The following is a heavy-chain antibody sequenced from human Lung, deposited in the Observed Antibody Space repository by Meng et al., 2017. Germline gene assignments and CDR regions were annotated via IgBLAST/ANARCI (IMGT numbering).Heavy chain of an antibody. J-gene: IGHJ4*02. CDR1: GYNFPDYW. D-gene: IGHD6-13*01. V-gene: IGHV1-2*06. CDR3: ARDEDISAAGKLFGDY. CDR2: IDPKSGDT. Sequence: QVQPVQSGAEVKKPGASVKVPCKPSGYNFPDYWLHWVRRAPGQGLEWMGRIDPKSGDTHYAQRFQGRVTMTGDTSISTAYMELSGLRSDDTAMYYCARDEDISAAGKLFGDYWGQGTLVTVSS.